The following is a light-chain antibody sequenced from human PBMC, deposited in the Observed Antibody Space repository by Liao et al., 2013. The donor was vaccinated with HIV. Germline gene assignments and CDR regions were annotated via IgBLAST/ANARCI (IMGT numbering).Light chain of an antibody. CDR3: QVWDSSSNRQV. J-gene: IGLJ3*02. CDR2: YDT. CDR1: NVGSES. V-gene: IGLV3-21*04. Sequence: SYVLTQPPSVSVAPGKTARITCGGNNVGSESVHWYQQRPGQAPLLVMYYDTDRPSGIPERFSGSNSGNTATLTISRVEAGDEADYYCQVWDSSSNRQVFGGGTKLTVL.